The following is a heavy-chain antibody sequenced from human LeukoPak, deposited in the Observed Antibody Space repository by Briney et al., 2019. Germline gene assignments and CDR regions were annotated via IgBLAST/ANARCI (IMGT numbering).Heavy chain of an antibody. J-gene: IGHJ6*02. D-gene: IGHD6-19*01. Sequence: KSGGSLRLSCAASGFTFSSYWMHWVRQAPGKGLVWVSRINTDGSSTSYADSVKGRFTISRDNAKNTLYLQMNSLRAEDTAVYYCARGTPSSSGWLYYGMDVWGQGTTVTVSS. V-gene: IGHV3-74*01. CDR1: GFTFSSYW. CDR2: INTDGSST. CDR3: ARGTPSSSGWLYYGMDV.